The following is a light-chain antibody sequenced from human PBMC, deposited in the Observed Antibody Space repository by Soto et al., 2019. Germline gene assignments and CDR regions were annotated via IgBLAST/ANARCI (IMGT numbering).Light chain of an antibody. J-gene: IGKJ1*01. CDR2: WAS. CDR3: QQYYGTPPT. Sequence: DIAMTQSPDSLAVSLGERATINCKSSQSVLYSSNNKNYLAWYQQKPGQPPKLLIYWASTRESGVPDRFSGSGSGTDSTLTISSLQAEDVAVYYCQQYYGTPPTFGQGTKVDIK. V-gene: IGKV4-1*01. CDR1: QSVLYSSNNKNY.